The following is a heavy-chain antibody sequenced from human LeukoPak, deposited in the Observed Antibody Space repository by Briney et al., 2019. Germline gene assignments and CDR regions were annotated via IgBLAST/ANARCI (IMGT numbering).Heavy chain of an antibody. CDR1: GFTFSSYG. Sequence: GGSLRLSCAASGFTFSSYGMHWVRQAPGKGLEWVAVISYDGSNKYYADSVKGRFTISRDNSKNTLYLQMNSLRAEDTAVYYCAKDPSGSYRNWFDPWGQGTLVTVSS. CDR3: AKDPSGSYRNWFDP. CDR2: ISYDGSNK. D-gene: IGHD1-26*01. J-gene: IGHJ5*02. V-gene: IGHV3-30*18.